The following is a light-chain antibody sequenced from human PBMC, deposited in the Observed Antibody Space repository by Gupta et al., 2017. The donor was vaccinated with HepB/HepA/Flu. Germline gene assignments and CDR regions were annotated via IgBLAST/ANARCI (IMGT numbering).Light chain of an antibody. J-gene: IGKJ1*01. CDR3: QHYGSSPWT. CDR1: QSVSSNY. Sequence: ENVLTQSPGTLSVSPGERATLSCRASQSVSSNYLAWYLQKVGQAPRLLIYGASSRATGISDNFSGSGSGTDFTLTISRLEPEDFAVYYCQHYGSSPWTFGQGTKVEIK. V-gene: IGKV3-20*01. CDR2: GAS.